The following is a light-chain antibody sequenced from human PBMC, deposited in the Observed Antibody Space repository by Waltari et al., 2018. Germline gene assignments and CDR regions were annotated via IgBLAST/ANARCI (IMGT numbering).Light chain of an antibody. CDR2: DAS. V-gene: IGKV3-11*01. CDR1: LAVGGA. CDR3: QQRSNWPYT. J-gene: IGKJ2*01. Sequence: ANLAVGGAVPLDHHEPVPAARLLSFDASSRAASIPAKFSDSGSGTDFTLTVSNLEPGDFAVYYCQQRSNWPYTFGQGTRVEIK.